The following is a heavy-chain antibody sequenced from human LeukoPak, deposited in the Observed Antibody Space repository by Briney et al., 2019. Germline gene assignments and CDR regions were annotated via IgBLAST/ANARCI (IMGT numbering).Heavy chain of an antibody. CDR3: ARVDHSNYFDY. D-gene: IGHD4-4*01. CDR2: IIPILGIA. CDR1: GGTFSSYA. V-gene: IGHV1-69*04. J-gene: IGHJ4*02. Sequence: EASVKVSCKASGGTFSSYAISWVRPAPGQGLEWMGRIIPILGIANYAQKFQGRVTITADKSTSTAYMELSSLRSEDTAVYYCARVDHSNYFDYWGQGTLVTVSS.